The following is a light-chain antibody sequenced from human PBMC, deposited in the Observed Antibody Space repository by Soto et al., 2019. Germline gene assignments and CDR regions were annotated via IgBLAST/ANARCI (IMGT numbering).Light chain of an antibody. V-gene: IGLV4-69*01. CDR1: SGHSTYA. Sequence: QPVLNLSPSASASLGASVKLTCTLRSGHSTYAIAWHQQQPEKGPRYLMKLDSDGSHTKGDAIPDRFSGSSSGAERYLTISRLQSEDEADYYCQTWGTGIHVVFGGGTKLTV. J-gene: IGLJ2*01. CDR2: LDSDGSH. CDR3: QTWGTGIHVV.